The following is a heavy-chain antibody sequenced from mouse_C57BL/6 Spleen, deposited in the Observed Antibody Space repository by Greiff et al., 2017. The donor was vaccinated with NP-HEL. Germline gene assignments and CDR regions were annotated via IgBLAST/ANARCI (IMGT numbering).Heavy chain of an antibody. V-gene: IGHV7-3*01. D-gene: IGHD4-1*01. Sequence: EVQVVESGGGLVQPGGSLSLSCAASGFTFTDYYMSWVRQPPGKALEWLGFIRNKANGYTTEYSASVKGRFTISRDNSQSILYLQMNALRAEDSATYYCARDAWDVGFAYWGQGTLVTVSA. CDR1: GFTFTDYY. J-gene: IGHJ3*01. CDR3: ARDAWDVGFAY. CDR2: IRNKANGYTT.